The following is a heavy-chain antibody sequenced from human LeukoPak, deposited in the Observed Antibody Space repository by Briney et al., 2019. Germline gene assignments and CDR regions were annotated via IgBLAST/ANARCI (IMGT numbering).Heavy chain of an antibody. CDR1: GFTFSSNW. CDR2: IKPDGSAE. Sequence: GGSLRLSCATSGFTFSSNWMSWVRHVPGRGLDWVANIKPDGSAEYYAASVKGRFTVSRDNAKNSLYLQMNSLRAEDTAVYYCARVFSGYYYFDYWGQGTLVTVSS. V-gene: IGHV3-7*01. D-gene: IGHD3-22*01. J-gene: IGHJ4*02. CDR3: ARVFSGYYYFDY.